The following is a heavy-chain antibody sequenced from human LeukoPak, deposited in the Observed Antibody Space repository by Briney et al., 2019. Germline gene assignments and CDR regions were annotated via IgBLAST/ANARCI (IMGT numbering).Heavy chain of an antibody. CDR2: INPNSGGT. CDR3: ARDFTQPPNYYYYMDV. Sequence: ASVKVSCKASGYTFTGYYMHWVRQAPGQGLEWMGWINPNSGGTNYAQKFQGRVTMTRDTSISTAYMELSRLRSDDTAVYYCARDFTQPPNYYYYMDVWGKGTTVTVSS. J-gene: IGHJ6*03. V-gene: IGHV1-2*02. D-gene: IGHD3-16*01. CDR1: GYTFTGYY.